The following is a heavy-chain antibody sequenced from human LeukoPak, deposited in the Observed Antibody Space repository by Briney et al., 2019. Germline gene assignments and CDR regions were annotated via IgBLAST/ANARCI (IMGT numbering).Heavy chain of an antibody. CDR2: ISSSGSTK. D-gene: IGHD3-16*01. CDR1: GFTFSSYS. V-gene: IGHV3-48*04. J-gene: IGHJ4*02. CDR3: ARERFGGVVDY. Sequence: GGSLRLSCAASGFTFSSYSMNWVRQAPGKGLEWVSYISSSGSTKYYADSVKGRFTISRDNARNSLYLEMNSLRAEDRAVYYCARERFGGVVDYWGQGTLVTVSS.